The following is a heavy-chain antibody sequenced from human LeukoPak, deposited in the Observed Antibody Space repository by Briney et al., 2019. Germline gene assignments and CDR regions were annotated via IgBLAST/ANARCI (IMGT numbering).Heavy chain of an antibody. V-gene: IGHV4-34*01. CDR2: INHSGST. J-gene: IGHJ5*02. CDR1: GGSFSGYY. D-gene: IGHD5-24*01. Sequence: SETLSLTCAVYGGSFSGYYWSWIRQPPGKGLEWIGEINHSGSTNYNPSLKSRVTISVDTSKNQFSLKLSSVTAADTAVYYCARASDVDGFDPWGQGTLVTVSS. CDR3: ARASDVDGFDP.